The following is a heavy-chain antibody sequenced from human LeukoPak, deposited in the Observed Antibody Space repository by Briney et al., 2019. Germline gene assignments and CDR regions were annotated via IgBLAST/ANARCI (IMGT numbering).Heavy chain of an antibody. D-gene: IGHD6-13*01. Sequence: GGSLRLSCAASGXTFSTYSVNWVRQAPGKGLEWVSSISSDSSYIYYADSVKGRFTISRDNAKNSLYLQMNGLRAEDTAIYYCATDSGSSWYKGPDYWGQGTLVTVSS. CDR1: GXTFSTYS. CDR2: ISSDSSYI. V-gene: IGHV3-21*01. J-gene: IGHJ4*02. CDR3: ATDSGSSWYKGPDY.